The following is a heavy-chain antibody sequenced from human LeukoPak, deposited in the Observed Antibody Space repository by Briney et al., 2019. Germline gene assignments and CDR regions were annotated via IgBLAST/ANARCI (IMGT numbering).Heavy chain of an antibody. CDR3: ASSTWKKTFDY. CDR2: IHTSGIT. J-gene: IGHJ4*02. Sequence: PSETLSLTCTVSGGSATFYYWNWIRQPAGKGPQWIERIHTSGITNYNPSLKSRVTMSIDTSKYQFSLKLTSVTAADTAVYYCASSTWKKTFDYWGQGALVTVSS. V-gene: IGHV4-4*07. CDR1: GGSATFYY. D-gene: IGHD6-13*01.